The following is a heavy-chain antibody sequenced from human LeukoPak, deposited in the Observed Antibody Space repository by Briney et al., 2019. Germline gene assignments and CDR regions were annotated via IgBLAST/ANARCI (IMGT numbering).Heavy chain of an antibody. CDR2: INPSGGST. V-gene: IGHV1-46*01. J-gene: IGHJ3*02. D-gene: IGHD6-19*01. CDR3: ARERAVLDAFDI. Sequence: GASMKVSCKASGYTFTSYYMHWVRQAPGQGLEWMGIINPSGGSTSYAQKFQGRVTMTRDTSTSTVYMELSSLRSEDTAVYYCARERAVLDAFDIWGRGTMVTVSS. CDR1: GYTFTSYY.